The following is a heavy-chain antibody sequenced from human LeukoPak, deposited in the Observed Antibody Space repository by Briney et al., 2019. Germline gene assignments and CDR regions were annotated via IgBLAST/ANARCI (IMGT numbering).Heavy chain of an antibody. CDR1: GFTFSSYS. Sequence: PGGSLRLSCAASGFTFSSYSMNWVRQAPGKGLEWVSYISSSSSTIYYADSVKGRFTISRDNAKNSLYLQVNSLRAEDTAVYYCARSAYYYDSSGYGAFDIWAKGQWSPSLQ. CDR3: ARSAYYYDSSGYGAFDI. CDR2: ISSSSSTI. J-gene: IGHJ3*02. V-gene: IGHV3-48*04. D-gene: IGHD3-22*01.